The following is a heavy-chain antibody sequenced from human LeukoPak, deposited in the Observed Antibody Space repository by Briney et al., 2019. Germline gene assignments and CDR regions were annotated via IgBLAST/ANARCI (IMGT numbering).Heavy chain of an antibody. CDR1: GYTFTSYG. V-gene: IGHV1-18*01. Sequence: ASVKVSCKASGYTFTSYGISWVRQAPGQGPEWMGWISAYNGNTNYAQKLQGRVTMTTDTSTSTAYMELRSLRSDDTAVYYCARDRGYYDSSGPEGMDVWGQGTTVTVSS. CDR3: ARDRGYYDSSGPEGMDV. J-gene: IGHJ6*02. CDR2: ISAYNGNT. D-gene: IGHD3-22*01.